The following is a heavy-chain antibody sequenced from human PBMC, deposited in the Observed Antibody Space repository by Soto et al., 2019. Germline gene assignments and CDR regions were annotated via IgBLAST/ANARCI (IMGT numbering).Heavy chain of an antibody. CDR2: KDYRSRWYN. V-gene: IGHV6-1*01. Sequence: SQXLSLTCSISGDSVSSNSAAWNWIRLSPSRGLEWPERKDYRSRWYNDYAVSVRSRITVNQDTSKNHFPLQLTSVTPGDRAVFYCAGTIPHKGYYMDVWGKGTTVPVSS. J-gene: IGHJ6*03. D-gene: IGHD1-7*01. CDR1: GDSVSSNSAA. CDR3: AGTIPHKGYYMDV.